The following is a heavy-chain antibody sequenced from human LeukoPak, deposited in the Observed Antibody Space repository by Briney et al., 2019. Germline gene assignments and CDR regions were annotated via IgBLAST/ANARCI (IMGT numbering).Heavy chain of an antibody. D-gene: IGHD1-1*01. V-gene: IGHV1-69*13. J-gene: IGHJ4*02. CDR1: GGTFSSYA. CDR2: IIPIFGTA. CDR3: ARDGTNWNAGAY. Sequence: SVKVSCKASGGTFSSYAISWVRQAPGQGLEWMGGIIPIFGTANYAQKFQGRVTITADESTSTAYMELSSLRSEDTAVYYCARDGTNWNAGAYWGQGTLVTVSS.